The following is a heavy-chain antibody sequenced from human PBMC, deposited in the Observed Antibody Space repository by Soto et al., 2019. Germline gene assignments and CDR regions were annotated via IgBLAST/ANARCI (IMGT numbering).Heavy chain of an antibody. V-gene: IGHV3-23*01. D-gene: IGHD3-22*01. Sequence: GGSLRLSWAASGFTFSSYAMSWVRQAPGKGLEWVSAISGSGGSTYYADSVKGRFTISRDNSKNTLYLQMNSLRAEDTAVYYCAKDSYYDSSGYSFDYWGQGTLVPVSS. CDR3: AKDSYYDSSGYSFDY. J-gene: IGHJ4*02. CDR2: ISGSGGST. CDR1: GFTFSSYA.